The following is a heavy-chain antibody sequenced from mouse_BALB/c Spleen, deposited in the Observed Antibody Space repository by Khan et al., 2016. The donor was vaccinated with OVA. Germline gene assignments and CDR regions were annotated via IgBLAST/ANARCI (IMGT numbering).Heavy chain of an antibody. CDR3: ARSCLLGSPGFVY. D-gene: IGHD2-10*01. J-gene: IGHJ3*01. Sequence: QVQLKESGPGLVAPSQSLSITCTISGFSLTSYGVHWVRQPPGKGLEWLVVIWSDGSTTYNSALKSRLSISKDNSKSQVFLKMNSLQTDDTAMYYCARSCLLGSPGFVYWGQGTLVTVSA. CDR1: GFSLTSYG. V-gene: IGHV2-6-1*01. CDR2: IWSDGST.